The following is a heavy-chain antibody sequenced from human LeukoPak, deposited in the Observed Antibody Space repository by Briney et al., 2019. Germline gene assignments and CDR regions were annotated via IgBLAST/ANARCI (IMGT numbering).Heavy chain of an antibody. D-gene: IGHD6-6*01. CDR3: ARGGLDLSSSDY. Sequence: KPGGSLRLSCAASGFTFSSYSMNWVRQAPGKGLEWVSSISSSNNYIYYADSVKGRFTISRDNAKNSLYLQMNSLRAEDMAVYYCARGGLDLSSSDYWGQGTLVTVSS. CDR2: ISSSNNYI. CDR1: GFTFSSYS. J-gene: IGHJ4*02. V-gene: IGHV3-21*01.